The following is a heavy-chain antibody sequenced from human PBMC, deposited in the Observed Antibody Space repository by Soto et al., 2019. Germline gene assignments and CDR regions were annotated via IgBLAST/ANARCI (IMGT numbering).Heavy chain of an antibody. Sequence: QVQLVESGGGVVQPGRSLRLSCAASGFTFSTYGMHWVRQAPGKGLEWVALIWFDGSDKYYTESVKGRFTISRDNSRSTVYLQMNSLRAKDTAIYSCARLYCRADSCYSVGAFDIRGQGTMVTVTS. V-gene: IGHV3-33*01. CDR2: IWFDGSDK. J-gene: IGHJ3*02. D-gene: IGHD2-15*01. CDR1: GFTFSTYG. CDR3: ARLYCRADSCYSVGAFDI.